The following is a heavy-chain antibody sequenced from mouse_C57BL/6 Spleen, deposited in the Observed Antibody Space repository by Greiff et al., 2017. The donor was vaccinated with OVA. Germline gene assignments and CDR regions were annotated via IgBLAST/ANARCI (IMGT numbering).Heavy chain of an antibody. V-gene: IGHV14-1*01. J-gene: IGHJ3*01. CDR3: ATPHCYGNSPFAY. Sequence: EVQLQQSGAELVRPGASVKLSCTASGFNIKDYYMHWVKQRPEQGLEWIGRIDPEDGDTEYAPKFQGKATMTADTSSNTAYLPLSSLTSEDTAVYYCATPHCYGNSPFAYWGQGTLVTVSA. CDR2: IDPEDGDT. D-gene: IGHD1-1*01. CDR1: GFNIKDYY.